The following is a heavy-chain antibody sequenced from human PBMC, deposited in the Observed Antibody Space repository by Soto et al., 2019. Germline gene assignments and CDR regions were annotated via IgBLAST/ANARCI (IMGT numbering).Heavy chain of an antibody. V-gene: IGHV4-30-4*01. CDR3: ARVVRYCSSTSCYTWNWFDP. J-gene: IGHJ5*02. Sequence: SETLSLTCTVSGGSISGGDYYWSWIRQPPGKGLEWIGYIYYSGSTYYNPSLKSRVTISVDTSKNQFSLKLSSVTAADTAVYYCARVVRYCSSTSCYTWNWFDPWGQGTLVTVSS. D-gene: IGHD2-2*02. CDR2: IYYSGST. CDR1: GGSISGGDYY.